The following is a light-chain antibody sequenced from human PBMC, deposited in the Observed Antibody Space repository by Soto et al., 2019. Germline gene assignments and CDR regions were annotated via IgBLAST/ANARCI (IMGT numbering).Light chain of an antibody. CDR3: QQYGSSGT. V-gene: IGKV3-20*01. J-gene: IGKJ1*01. Sequence: EIVLTQSPGTLSLSPGERATLSCRASQSVSSSYLAWYQQKPGQAPRLPIYGASSRATGIPDRFSGSGSGTDFTLTISRLEPEDFAVYYCQQYGSSGTFGQGTKVDI. CDR2: GAS. CDR1: QSVSSSY.